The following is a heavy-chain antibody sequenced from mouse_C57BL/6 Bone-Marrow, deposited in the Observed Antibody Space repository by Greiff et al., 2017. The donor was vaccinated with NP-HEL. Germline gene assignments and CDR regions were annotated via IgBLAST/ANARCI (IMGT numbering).Heavy chain of an antibody. CDR3: AREACITPVVAYYFDD. Sequence: VKLQQPGAELVMPGASVKLSCKASGYTFTSYWMHWVKQRPGQGLEWIGEIDPSDSYTNYNQKFKGKSTLTVDKSSSTAYMQLSSLTSEDSAVYYCAREACITPVVAYYFDDWGQGTTLTVSS. CDR1: GYTFTSYW. CDR2: IDPSDSYT. D-gene: IGHD1-1*01. J-gene: IGHJ2*01. V-gene: IGHV1-69*01.